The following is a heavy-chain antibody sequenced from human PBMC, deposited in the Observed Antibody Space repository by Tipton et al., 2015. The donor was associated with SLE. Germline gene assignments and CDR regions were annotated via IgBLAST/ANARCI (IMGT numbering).Heavy chain of an antibody. V-gene: IGHV3-33*06. CDR2: IWYDGSNT. J-gene: IGHJ6*04. Sequence: SLRLSCAASGFTFSAYGMHWVRQAPGKGLEWMAVIWYDGSNTYYGDSVKGRFTISRDNSKNTLYLEVNSLRVEDTAMYYCAKDAQYASATNAIGNYYGMDVWGRGTTVTVSS. CDR1: GFTFSAYG. D-gene: IGHD2-2*01. CDR3: AKDAQYASATNAIGNYYGMDV.